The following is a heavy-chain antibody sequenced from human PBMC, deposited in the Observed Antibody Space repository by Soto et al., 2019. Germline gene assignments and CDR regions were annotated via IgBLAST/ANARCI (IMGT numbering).Heavy chain of an antibody. D-gene: IGHD3-22*01. J-gene: IGHJ4*02. Sequence: EVTLLESGGRLVQPGGSLRLSCAASGFNFNIFAMNWVRQAPGKGLEWVSGISGGGGSTYYADSVKGRFTISRDNSKNTLYLQMNSLRAEDTAVYYCAKDPTSYDSSAQFDSWGQGTLVTVSS. CDR2: ISGGGGST. CDR1: GFNFNIFA. CDR3: AKDPTSYDSSAQFDS. V-gene: IGHV3-23*01.